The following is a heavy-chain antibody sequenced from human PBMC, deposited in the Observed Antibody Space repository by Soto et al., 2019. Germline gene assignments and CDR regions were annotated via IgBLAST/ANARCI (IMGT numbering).Heavy chain of an antibody. V-gene: IGHV4-4*02. D-gene: IGHD2-21*01. CDR3: ARGGISHWAYFYYMDV. J-gene: IGHJ6*03. Sequence: SETLSLTCAVSSGSISSSNCWSWVRQPPGKGLEWIGEIYHSGSTNYNPSLKSRVTMSVDTSKNQFSLTLNSVTAADTATYYCARGGISHWAYFYYMDVWDRGTTVTVS. CDR2: IYHSGST. CDR1: SGSISSSNC.